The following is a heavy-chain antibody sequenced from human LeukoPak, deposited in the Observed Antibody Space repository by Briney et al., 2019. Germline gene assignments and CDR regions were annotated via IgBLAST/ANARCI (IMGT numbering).Heavy chain of an antibody. V-gene: IGHV1-69*04. Sequence: GASVKVSCMASGGTFSSYAISWVRQAPGQGLEWMGRIIPILGIANYAQKLQGRVTMTTDTSTSTAYMELRSLRSDDTAVYYCARDPTRYYYDSSGRYFDYWGQGTLVTVSS. CDR1: GGTFSSYA. J-gene: IGHJ4*02. D-gene: IGHD3-22*01. CDR3: ARDPTRYYYDSSGRYFDY. CDR2: IIPILGIA.